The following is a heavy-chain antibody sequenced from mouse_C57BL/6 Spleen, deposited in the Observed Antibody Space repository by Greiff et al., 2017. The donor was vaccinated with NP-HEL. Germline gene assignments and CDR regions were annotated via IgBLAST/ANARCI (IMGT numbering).Heavy chain of an antibody. CDR3: ARRWFDY. D-gene: IGHD1-1*02. J-gene: IGHJ2*01. Sequence: VQLQQSGPELVKPGASVKISCKASGYTFTDYNMDWVKQSHGQSLEWIGDINPNNGGTIYNQKFKGKATLTVDKSSSTAYMERRSLTSEDTAVYYCARRWFDYWGQGTTLTVSS. CDR1: GYTFTDYN. CDR2: INPNNGGT. V-gene: IGHV1-18*01.